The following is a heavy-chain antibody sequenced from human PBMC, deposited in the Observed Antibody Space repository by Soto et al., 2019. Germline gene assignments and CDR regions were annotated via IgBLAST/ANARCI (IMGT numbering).Heavy chain of an antibody. CDR3: AKDQVSEPHCSDAFDI. J-gene: IGHJ3*02. Sequence: GGSLRLCCAASGFTFSSYAMSWVRQAPGKGLEWVSAISGSGGSTYYADSVKGRFTISRDNSKNTLYLQMNSLRAEDTAVYYCAKDQVSEPHCSDAFDIWGQGTMVTVSS. CDR1: GFTFSSYA. D-gene: IGHD2-21*01. V-gene: IGHV3-23*01. CDR2: ISGSGGST.